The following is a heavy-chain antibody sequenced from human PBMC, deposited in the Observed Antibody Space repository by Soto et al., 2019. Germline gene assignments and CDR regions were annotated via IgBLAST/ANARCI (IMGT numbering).Heavy chain of an antibody. D-gene: IGHD6-19*01. CDR2: IRAYNGYT. CDR1: GYTFTSYG. V-gene: IGHV1-18*04. CDR3: ARASDGYRSGWYVGYFDY. Sequence: QVQLVKSGAEVKKPGASVKVSCKASGYTFTSYGISWVRQAPGQGLEWMGWIRAYNGYTNYAQKFQGRVTITTDTSTSTAYMELRSLISDDTAVYYCARASDGYRSGWYVGYFDYWGQGTLVTVSS. J-gene: IGHJ4*02.